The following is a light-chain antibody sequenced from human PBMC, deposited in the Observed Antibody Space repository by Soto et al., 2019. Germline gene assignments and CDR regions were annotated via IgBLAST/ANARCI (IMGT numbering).Light chain of an antibody. CDR2: GAS. V-gene: IGKV3-15*01. CDR3: QQYNNWPFT. J-gene: IGKJ3*01. Sequence: EIEMTHFPATLSVSPGERATLSCRASQSVSSNLAWYQQKPGQAPRLLIYGASTRATGIPARFSGSGSGTEFTLTISSLQSEDFADYYCQQYNNWPFTFGPGTKVDV. CDR1: QSVSSN.